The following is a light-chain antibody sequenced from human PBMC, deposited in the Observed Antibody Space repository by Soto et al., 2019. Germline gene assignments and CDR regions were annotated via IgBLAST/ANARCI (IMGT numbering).Light chain of an antibody. J-gene: IGKJ1*01. V-gene: IGKV3-15*01. CDR2: GAS. CDR1: QSVNSN. CDR3: QQYNDCSWRT. Sequence: EIVMTQSPATLSVSPGERATLSCRASQSVNSNLAWYQQKPGQAPRLLIYGASNRATAIPARFSGSGSGTEFTLTISSLQAEDFAVYYCQQYNDCSWRTFGQGTKVEIK.